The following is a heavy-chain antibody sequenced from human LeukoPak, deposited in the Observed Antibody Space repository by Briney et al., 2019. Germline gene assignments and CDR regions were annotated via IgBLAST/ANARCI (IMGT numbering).Heavy chain of an antibody. CDR2: IYYSGST. J-gene: IGHJ6*02. V-gene: IGHV4-59*12. CDR3: ASNGYGKILYYYYGMDV. D-gene: IGHD4-17*01. CDR1: GGSISSYY. Sequence: PSETLSLTCTVSGGSISSYYWSWIRQPPGKGLEWIGYIYYSGSTNYNPSLKSRVTISVDTSKNQFSLKLSSVTAADTAVYYCASNGYGKILYYYYGMDVWGQGTTVTVSS.